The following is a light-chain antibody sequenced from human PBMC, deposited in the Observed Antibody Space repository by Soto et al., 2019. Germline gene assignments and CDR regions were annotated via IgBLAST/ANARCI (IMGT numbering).Light chain of an antibody. J-gene: IGKJ1*01. CDR2: KAS. Sequence: DIQMTQSPSTLSASVGDRVTITCRASQSISSWLAWYQQKPGKAPKLLIYKASSLESGVPSRFSGSGSGTDFTLTISSLQPDDFATYYCQQYNSYSFGQGPKV. V-gene: IGKV1-5*03. CDR3: QQYNSYS. CDR1: QSISSW.